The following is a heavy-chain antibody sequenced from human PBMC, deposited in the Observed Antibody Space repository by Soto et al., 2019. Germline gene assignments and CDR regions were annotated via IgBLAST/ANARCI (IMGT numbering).Heavy chain of an antibody. V-gene: IGHV3-23*01. CDR2: VSGLGAST. Sequence: GGSLRLSCAASGFTFNSYAMSWVRQAPGKGLEWVSGVSGLGASTYYADSVKGRFTISRDNSKNTLYLQMNSLRAEDTAVYYCAKLSQYSSSYYFNSWGQGTLVTVSS. CDR1: GFTFNSYA. CDR3: AKLSQYSSSYYFNS. D-gene: IGHD6-6*01. J-gene: IGHJ4*02.